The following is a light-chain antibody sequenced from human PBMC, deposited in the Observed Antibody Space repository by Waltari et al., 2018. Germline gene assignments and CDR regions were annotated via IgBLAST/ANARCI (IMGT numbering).Light chain of an antibody. CDR1: QSVFYISNNKNQ. V-gene: IGKV4-1*01. Sequence: DIVMTQSPDSLAVSPGARATLNRKSSQSVFYISNNKNQLGWYQQKPGQPPKLIIYWAFTRASGVPGRCSGSGSGTDVTLTISSLQAEDVGVYYCQQYYSTPFTFGAGTKVDIK. CDR2: WAF. CDR3: QQYYSTPFT. J-gene: IGKJ3*01.